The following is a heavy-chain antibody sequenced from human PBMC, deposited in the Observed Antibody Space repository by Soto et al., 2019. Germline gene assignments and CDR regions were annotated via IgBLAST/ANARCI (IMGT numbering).Heavy chain of an antibody. V-gene: IGHV1-2*04. J-gene: IGHJ6*02. CDR3: AREHSGYDWGIYYYYGMDV. D-gene: IGHD5-12*01. CDR1: GYTFTGYY. Sequence: ASVKVSCKASGYTFTGYYMHWVRQAPGQGLEWMGWINPNSGGTNYAQKFQGWVTMTRDTSISTAYMELSRLRSDDTAVYYCAREHSGYDWGIYYYYGMDVWGQGTTVTVSS. CDR2: INPNSGGT.